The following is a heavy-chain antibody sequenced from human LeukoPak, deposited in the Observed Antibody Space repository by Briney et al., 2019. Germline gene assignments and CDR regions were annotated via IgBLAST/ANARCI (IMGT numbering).Heavy chain of an antibody. V-gene: IGHV4-30-4*08. D-gene: IGHD2-2*01. J-gene: IGHJ4*02. Sequence: SETLSLTCTVSGGSISSGDYYWSWLRQPPGKGLEWIGYIYYSGSTSHNSSLKSRVTISIDTSKNQFSLKLSSVTAADTAVYYCARVDCSTTSCYSPYYFDYWGQGTLVTVSS. CDR3: ARVDCSTTSCYSPYYFDY. CDR2: IYYSGST. CDR1: GGSISSGDYY.